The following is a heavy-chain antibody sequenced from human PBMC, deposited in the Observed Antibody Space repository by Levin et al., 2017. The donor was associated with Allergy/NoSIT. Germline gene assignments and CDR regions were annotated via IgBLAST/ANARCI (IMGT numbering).Heavy chain of an antibody. CDR1: GFTFKNSA. Sequence: GESLKISCAASGFTFKNSAMGWVRQAPGQGLEWVSGISGSGEDIHYADSLKGRLTISRDNSKSTLYLQINSLRVEDTATYYCAKGITIFGIGRLDYWGQGTPVTVSS. J-gene: IGHJ4*02. CDR2: ISGSGEDI. D-gene: IGHD3-3*01. V-gene: IGHV3-23*01. CDR3: AKGITIFGIGRLDY.